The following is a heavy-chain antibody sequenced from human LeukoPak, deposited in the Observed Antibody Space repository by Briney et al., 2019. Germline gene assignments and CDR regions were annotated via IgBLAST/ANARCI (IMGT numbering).Heavy chain of an antibody. V-gene: IGHV4-59*01. Sequence: SETLSLTCTVSGGSISSYYWSCIRHPPGKGLEWIGYIYYSGSTNYKPSLKSRVTISVETSKNQFSLKLRSVTAADTAVYYCARVTGYMIEDYFDYWGQGTLVTVSS. J-gene: IGHJ4*02. CDR3: ARVTGYMIEDYFDY. CDR2: IYYSGST. D-gene: IGHD3-22*01. CDR1: GGSISSYY.